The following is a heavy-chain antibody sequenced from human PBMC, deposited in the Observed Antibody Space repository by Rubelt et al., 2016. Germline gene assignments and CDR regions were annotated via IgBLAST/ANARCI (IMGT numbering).Heavy chain of an antibody. V-gene: IGHV3-23*01. CDR3: AKALSQGLVRDSFDI. CDR1: GFTFSSYA. Sequence: EVQLLESGGGLVQPGGSLRLSRAASGFTFSSYAMSWVRQAPGKGLEWVSGITGSGGGTYYADSVKGRFTISRDNSKDTLYLQMNSLRAEDTAVYYCAKALSQGLVRDSFDIWGQGTMVTVSS. D-gene: IGHD6-19*01. J-gene: IGHJ3*02. CDR2: ITGSGGGT.